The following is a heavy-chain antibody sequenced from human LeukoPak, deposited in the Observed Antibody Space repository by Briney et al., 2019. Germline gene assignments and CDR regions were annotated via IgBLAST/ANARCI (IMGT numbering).Heavy chain of an antibody. J-gene: IGHJ5*02. Sequence: SETLSLTCAVYGGSFSGYYGSWIRQPPGKGLEWIGEINHSGSTNYIPSLKSRVTISVDTSKNQFALKLSSVTAADTAVYYCAREPPDFWSGYFLNYWFDPWGQGTLVTVSS. V-gene: IGHV4-34*01. CDR2: INHSGST. D-gene: IGHD3-3*01. CDR3: AREPPDFWSGYFLNYWFDP. CDR1: GGSFSGYY.